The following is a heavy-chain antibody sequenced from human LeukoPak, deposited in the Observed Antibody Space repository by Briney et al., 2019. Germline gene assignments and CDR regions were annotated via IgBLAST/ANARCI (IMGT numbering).Heavy chain of an antibody. Sequence: ASVNVSCKASGYSFTSNYMHWVRQATGQGLEWMGIINLSGGSTSYAQKFQGRVTMTRDTSTSTVYMELSSLRSEDTAVYYCASTSIHYYMDVWGKGTTVTVSS. CDR2: INLSGGST. CDR3: ASTSIHYYMDV. CDR1: GYSFTSNY. V-gene: IGHV1-46*01. J-gene: IGHJ6*03. D-gene: IGHD6-6*01.